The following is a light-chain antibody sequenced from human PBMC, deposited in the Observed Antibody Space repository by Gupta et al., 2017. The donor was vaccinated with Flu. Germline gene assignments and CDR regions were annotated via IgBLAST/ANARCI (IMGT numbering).Light chain of an antibody. CDR2: DPS. V-gene: IGKV3-11*01. J-gene: IGKJ3*01. CDR3: QQRSNFFT. CDR1: QSVSNY. Sequence: DIVSTQSPALLSLSPGESATLSCTASQSVSNYIAWYQQKPGQAHRLLIYDPSIRATVIPARFSGSGSGTYFTLTISSLEPEDFAVYYCQQRSNFFTFGPGTKVDIK.